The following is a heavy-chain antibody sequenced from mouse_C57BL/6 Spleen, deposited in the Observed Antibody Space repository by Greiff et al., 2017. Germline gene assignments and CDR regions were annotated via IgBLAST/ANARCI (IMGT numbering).Heavy chain of an antibody. CDR2: SDPEDGDT. CDR3: TSGLQYDIAY. V-gene: IGHV14-1*01. CDR1: GFNITDYY. J-gene: IGHJ3*01. D-gene: IGHD2-12*01. Sequence: EVQLQQSGAELVRPGASVKLSCTASGFNITDYYMHWVKQRPEQGLEWIGRSDPEDGDTEYAPKFQGKATMTADTSSNTAYLQLSSLTSEDSAVYYCTSGLQYDIAYWGQGTLVTVSA.